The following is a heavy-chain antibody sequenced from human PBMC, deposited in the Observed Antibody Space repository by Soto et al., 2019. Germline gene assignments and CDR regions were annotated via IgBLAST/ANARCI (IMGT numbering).Heavy chain of an antibody. J-gene: IGHJ4*02. CDR3: ASGRYSGGWAPFDY. Sequence: GGSLRLSCAASGFTVSSNYMSWVRQAPGKGLEWVSVIYSGGSTYYADSVKGRFTISRDNSKNTLYLQMNSLRAEDTAVYYCASGRYSGGWAPFDYWGQGTLVTVSS. CDR1: GFTVSSNY. D-gene: IGHD6-19*01. V-gene: IGHV3-53*01. CDR2: IYSGGST.